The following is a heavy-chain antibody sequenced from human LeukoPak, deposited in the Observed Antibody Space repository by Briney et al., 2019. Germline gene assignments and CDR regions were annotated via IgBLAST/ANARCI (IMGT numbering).Heavy chain of an antibody. CDR2: IYTSGST. D-gene: IGHD3-3*01. CDR3: ARVVSTPDDFWSGYLDAFDI. CDR1: GGSISSYY. Sequence: PSETLSLTCTVSGGSISSYYWSWIRQPAGKGLEWIGRIYTSGSTNYNPSLKSRVTMSVDTSKNQFSLKLSSVTAADTAVYYCARVVSTPDDFWSGYLDAFDIWGQGTMVTVSS. J-gene: IGHJ3*02. V-gene: IGHV4-4*07.